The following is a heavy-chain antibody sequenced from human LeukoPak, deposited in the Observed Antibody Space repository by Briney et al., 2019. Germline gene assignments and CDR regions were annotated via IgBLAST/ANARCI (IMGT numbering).Heavy chain of an antibody. Sequence: ASVKVSCKASGYSFTSNAVNWVRQAPGQGLEWMGWIHTDTGNPTYAQGFTGRFVFSLDTSVSTAYLQISSLKAEDTAVYYCTRAGIGYCSDNSCSPDYWGQGTLVTVSS. CDR3: TRAGIGYCSDNSCSPDY. CDR2: IHTDTGNP. CDR1: GYSFTSNA. J-gene: IGHJ4*02. D-gene: IGHD2-15*01. V-gene: IGHV7-4-1*02.